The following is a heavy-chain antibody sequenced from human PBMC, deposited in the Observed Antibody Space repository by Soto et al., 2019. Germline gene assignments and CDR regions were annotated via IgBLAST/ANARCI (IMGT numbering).Heavy chain of an antibody. Sequence: PSETLSLTCSVSGGSINSSSYFWGWVRQPPGKGLEWIGSIYYSGSTYYNPSLRSRVTISVDTSKNQFSLKLSSVTAADTAVFYCARXYSSGSRNWFDPWGQGTLVTVSS. J-gene: IGHJ5*02. V-gene: IGHV4-39*01. CDR2: IYYSGST. CDR3: ARXYSSGSRNWFDP. CDR1: GGSINSSSYF. D-gene: IGHD6-19*01.